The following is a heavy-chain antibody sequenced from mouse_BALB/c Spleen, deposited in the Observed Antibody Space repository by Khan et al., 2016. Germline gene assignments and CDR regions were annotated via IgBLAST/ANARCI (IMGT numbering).Heavy chain of an antibody. CDR3: ASMYAYFDY. CDR1: GFAFSSYD. D-gene: IGHD2-14*01. Sequence: EVELVESGGGLVKPGGSLKLSCAASGFAFSSYDMSWVRQTPEKRLEWVAYISSGGGSTYYPDTVKGGFTISRDNAKNTLYLQMSSPTSEDTAMYCCASMYAYFDYWCQGTTLPVSS. J-gene: IGHJ2*01. V-gene: IGHV5-12-1*01. CDR2: ISSGGGST.